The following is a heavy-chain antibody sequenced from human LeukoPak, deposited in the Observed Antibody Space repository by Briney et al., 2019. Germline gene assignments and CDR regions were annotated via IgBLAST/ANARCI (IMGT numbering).Heavy chain of an antibody. CDR3: ATDPSSSTDVDY. Sequence: ASAKVSCKVSGYTLTELSMHWVRQAPGKGLEWMGGFDPEDGETIYAQKFQGRVTMTEDTSTDTAYMELSSLRSEDTAVYYCATDPSSSTDVDYWGQGTLVTVSS. D-gene: IGHD6-6*01. CDR2: FDPEDGET. CDR1: GYTLTELS. V-gene: IGHV1-24*01. J-gene: IGHJ4*02.